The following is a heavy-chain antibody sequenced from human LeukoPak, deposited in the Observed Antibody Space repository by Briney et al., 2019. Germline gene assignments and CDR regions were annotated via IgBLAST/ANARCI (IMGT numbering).Heavy chain of an antibody. D-gene: IGHD3-3*02. CDR3: ARVKSISYYYMDV. Sequence: PSETLSLTCTVSGGSISSYYWSWIRQPPGKGLEWIGYIYYSGSTNYNPSLKGRVTISVDTSKNQFSLKLSSVTAADTAVYYCARVKSISYYYMDVWGKGTTVTVSS. CDR1: GGSISSYY. V-gene: IGHV4-59*01. J-gene: IGHJ6*03. CDR2: IYYSGST.